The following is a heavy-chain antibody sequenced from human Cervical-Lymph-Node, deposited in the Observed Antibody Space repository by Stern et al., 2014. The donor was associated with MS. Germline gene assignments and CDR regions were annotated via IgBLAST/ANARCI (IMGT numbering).Heavy chain of an antibody. CDR1: GGSISSGGYY. CDR3: ARTSYDFWSGYYAFDY. CDR2: IYYSGST. D-gene: IGHD3-3*01. Sequence: QVQPQESCPGLVKPSPTLSLTCTVSGGSISSGGYYWSWIRQHPGKGLEWIGYIYYSGSTYYIPSLKSRVTISVDTSKNQFSLKLSSVTAADTAVYYCARTSYDFWSGYYAFDYWGQGTLVTVSS. V-gene: IGHV4-31*03. J-gene: IGHJ4*02.